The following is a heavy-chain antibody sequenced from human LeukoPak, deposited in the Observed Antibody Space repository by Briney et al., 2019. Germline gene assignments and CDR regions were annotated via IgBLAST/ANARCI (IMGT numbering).Heavy chain of an antibody. V-gene: IGHV1-2*04. CDR2: INPNSGGT. J-gene: IGHJ3*02. CDR3: ARDKRRSDYYGSGSYYPDAFDI. CDR1: GYTFTGYY. D-gene: IGHD3-10*01. Sequence: ASVKVSCKASGYTFTGYYMHWVRQAPGQGLEWMGWINPNSGGTNYAQKFQGWVTMTRDTSISTAYMELSRLASDDTAVYYCARDKRRSDYYGSGSYYPDAFDIWGQGTMVTVSS.